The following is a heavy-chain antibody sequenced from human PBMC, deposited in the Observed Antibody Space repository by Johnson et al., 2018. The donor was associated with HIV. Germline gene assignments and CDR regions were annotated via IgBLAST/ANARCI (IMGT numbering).Heavy chain of an antibody. CDR1: RFTFDDYG. D-gene: IGHD6-19*01. CDR2: IWYDGRNK. CDR3: ARDPAYSSTWEGAFDV. V-gene: IGHV3-33*08. Sequence: VQLVESGGGVVRPGGSLRLFCAASRFTFDDYGMSWVRQAPGKGLEWVALIWYDGRNKYYTDSVKGRFTISRDNSKNTLSLQMDSLRPEDTAVYYCARDPAYSSTWEGAFDVWGQGTMDTVSS. J-gene: IGHJ3*01.